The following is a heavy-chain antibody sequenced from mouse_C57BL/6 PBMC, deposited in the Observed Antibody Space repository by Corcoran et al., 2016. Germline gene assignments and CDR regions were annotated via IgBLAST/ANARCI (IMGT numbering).Heavy chain of an antibody. Sequence: QVQLQQSGAELVKPGASVKISCKASGYAFSSYWMNWVKQRPGKGLEWIGQIYPGDGDTNYNGKFKGKATLTADKSSSTAYMQLRSLTSEDAAGDLCARKGGYYVGAMDYWGQGTSVTVSS. CDR2: IYPGDGDT. V-gene: IGHV1-80*01. D-gene: IGHD2-3*01. J-gene: IGHJ4*01. CDR1: GYAFSSYW. CDR3: ARKGGYYVGAMDY.